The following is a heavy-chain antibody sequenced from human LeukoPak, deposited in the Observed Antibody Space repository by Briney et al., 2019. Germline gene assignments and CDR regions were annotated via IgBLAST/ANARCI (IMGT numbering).Heavy chain of an antibody. J-gene: IGHJ3*01. D-gene: IGHD5-18*01. CDR1: GGSISSSSYY. Sequence: PSETLSLTCTVSGGSISSSSYYWGWIRQPPGKGLEWIGSIYYSGSTYYNPSLKSRVTISVDTSKNQFSLKLSSVTAADTAVYYCASATIQLGPLWGQGTMVTVSS. CDR2: IYYSGST. V-gene: IGHV4-39*01. CDR3: ASATIQLGPL.